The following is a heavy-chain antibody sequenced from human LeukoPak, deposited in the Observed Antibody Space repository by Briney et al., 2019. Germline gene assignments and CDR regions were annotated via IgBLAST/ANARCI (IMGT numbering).Heavy chain of an antibody. V-gene: IGHV4-4*09. J-gene: IGHJ4*02. CDR3: AQYYYDSSGYSYFDY. Sequence: SETLFLTCTVSGGSISSYYWSWIRQPPGKGLEWIGYIYTSGSTNYNPSLKSRVTISVDTSKNQFSLKLSSVTAADTAVYYCAQYYYDSSGYSYFDYWGQGTLVTVSS. D-gene: IGHD3-22*01. CDR1: GGSISSYY. CDR2: IYTSGST.